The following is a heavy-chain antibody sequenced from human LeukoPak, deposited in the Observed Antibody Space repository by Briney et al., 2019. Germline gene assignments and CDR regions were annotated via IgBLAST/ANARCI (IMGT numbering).Heavy chain of an antibody. CDR2: IYYSGST. CDR3: AGAGTFYYYYYGMDV. J-gene: IGHJ6*02. V-gene: IGHV4-31*03. Sequence: SETLSLTCTVSGGSISSGGYYWSWIRQHPGKGLEWIGYIYYSGSTYYNPSLKSRVTISVDTSKNQFSLKLSSVTAADTAVYYCAGAGTFYYYYYGMDVWGQGTTVTVSS. D-gene: IGHD6-19*01. CDR1: GGSISSGGYY.